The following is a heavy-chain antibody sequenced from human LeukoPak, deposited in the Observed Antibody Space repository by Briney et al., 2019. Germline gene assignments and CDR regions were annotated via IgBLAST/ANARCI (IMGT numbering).Heavy chain of an antibody. CDR2: ISWNSGST. CDR3: AKSVGATIDPVDY. V-gene: IGHV3-9*01. CDR1: GFTFDDYA. D-gene: IGHD1-26*01. J-gene: IGHJ4*02. Sequence: PGRSLRLSCAASGFTFDDYAMHWVRQAPGKGLEWVSGISWNSGSTGYADSVKGRFTISRDNAKNSLYLQMNSLRAEDTALYYCAKSVGATIDPVDYWGQGTLVTVSS.